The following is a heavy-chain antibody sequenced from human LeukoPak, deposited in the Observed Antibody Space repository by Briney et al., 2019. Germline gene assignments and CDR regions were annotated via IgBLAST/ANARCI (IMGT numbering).Heavy chain of an antibody. CDR1: GGTFSSYA. CDR2: IIPILGIA. D-gene: IGHD2-2*01. Sequence: SVKVSCKASGGTFSSYAISWVRQAPGQGLEWMGRIIPILGIANYAQKFQGRVTITADKSTSTAYMELSSLRSDDTAMYYCAREYCSSTICYDPDYWGQGTLVTVSS. CDR3: AREYCSSTICYDPDY. J-gene: IGHJ4*02. V-gene: IGHV1-69*04.